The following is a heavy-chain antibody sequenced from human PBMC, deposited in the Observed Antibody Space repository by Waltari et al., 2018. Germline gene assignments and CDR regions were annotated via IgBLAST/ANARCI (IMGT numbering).Heavy chain of an antibody. CDR1: GYTLTELS. V-gene: IGHV1-24*01. CDR3: ATSASTNNPYYYYYGMDV. Sequence: QVQLVQSGAEVKKPGASVKVSCKVSGYTLTELSMHWVRQAPGKGLEWRGVVEPEGGETIYAQKFKGRVTMTEDTVTDTAYMELSSLRSEDTAVYYCATSASTNNPYYYYYGMDVWGQGTTVTVSS. D-gene: IGHD2-2*01. J-gene: IGHJ6*02. CDR2: VEPEGGET.